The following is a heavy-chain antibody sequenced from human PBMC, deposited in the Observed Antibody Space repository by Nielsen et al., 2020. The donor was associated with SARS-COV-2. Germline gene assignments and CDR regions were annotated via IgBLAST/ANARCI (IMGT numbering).Heavy chain of an antibody. J-gene: IGHJ3*02. V-gene: IGHV1-3*01. D-gene: IGHD4-17*01. CDR3: ARRGKGYDYGDYVAFDI. Sequence: ASVKVSCKASGYTFTSYAMHWVRQAPGQRLEWMGWINAGNGNTKYSQKFQGRVTITRDTSASTAYMELSSLRSEDTAVYYCARRGKGYDYGDYVAFDIWGQGTMVTVSS. CDR1: GYTFTSYA. CDR2: INAGNGNT.